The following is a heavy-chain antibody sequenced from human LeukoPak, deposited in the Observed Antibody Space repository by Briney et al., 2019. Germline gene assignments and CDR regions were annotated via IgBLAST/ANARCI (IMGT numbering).Heavy chain of an antibody. Sequence: SETLSLTCTVSGGSISSYYWSWIRQPAGKGLEWIGRIYTSGSPNYNPSLKSRVTMSVDTSKHQFSLKLSSVTAADTAVYYCARVRTVAKKVQPYYMDVWGKGTTVTVSS. D-gene: IGHD1-1*01. CDR3: ARVRTVAKKVQPYYMDV. V-gene: IGHV4-4*07. CDR2: IYTSGSP. J-gene: IGHJ6*03. CDR1: GGSISSYY.